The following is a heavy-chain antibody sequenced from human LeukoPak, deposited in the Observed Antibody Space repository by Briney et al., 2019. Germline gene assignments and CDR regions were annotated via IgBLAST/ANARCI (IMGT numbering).Heavy chain of an antibody. CDR2: INHSGST. CDR3: ARGGLMWASGSYDY. CDR1: GGYSRVYY. V-gene: IGHV4-34*01. Sequence: SETLSLSCAVYGGYSRVYYWSSIRQPPGKGLEWIGEINHSGSTNYNTSLMRRVTISLDTSKNQFSCKLRSLTAADTAVYYCARGGLMWASGSYDYWGQGTRVSVSS. D-gene: IGHD1-26*01. J-gene: IGHJ4*02.